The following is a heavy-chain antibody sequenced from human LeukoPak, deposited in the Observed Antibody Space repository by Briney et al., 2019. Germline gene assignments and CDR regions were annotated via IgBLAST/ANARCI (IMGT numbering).Heavy chain of an antibody. CDR3: ARDNGGYGSGTIYIWFDP. CDR2: IYHSGST. CDR1: GGSISSGGYS. Sequence: SQTLSLTCAVSGGSISSGGYSWSWIRQPPGKGLEWIGYIYHSGSTYYNPSLKSRVTISVDRSKNQFSLKLSSVTAADTAVYYCARDNGGYGSGTIYIWFDPWGQGTLVTVSS. V-gene: IGHV4-30-2*01. J-gene: IGHJ5*02. D-gene: IGHD3-10*01.